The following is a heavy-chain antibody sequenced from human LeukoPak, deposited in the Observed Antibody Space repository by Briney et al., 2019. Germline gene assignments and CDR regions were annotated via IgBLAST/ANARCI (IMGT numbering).Heavy chain of an antibody. V-gene: IGHV3-23*01. CDR3: AKGERAYCGGDCYYDY. Sequence: LPGGSLRLSCAASGFTFSSYAMSWVRQAPGKGLEWVSAISGSGGSTYYADSVKGRFTISRDNSKNTLYLQMNSLRAEDTAVYYCAKGERAYCGGDCYYDYWGKGTLVTVSS. J-gene: IGHJ4*02. CDR2: ISGSGGST. D-gene: IGHD2-21*02. CDR1: GFTFSSYA.